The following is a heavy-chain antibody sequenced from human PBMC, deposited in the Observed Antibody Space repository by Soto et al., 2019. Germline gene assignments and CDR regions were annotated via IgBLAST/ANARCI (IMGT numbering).Heavy chain of an antibody. CDR1: GVSFSGSA. CDR2: IRSKVISDVT. D-gene: IGHD1-20*01. CDR3: TRRITGTARVYYDYGMDV. V-gene: IGHV3-73*01. Sequence: GGSLSLSCAASGVSFSGSARHWVRPASGKGLGWGGRIRSKVISDVTAYAASVKGRITISRDDSNNTADQQMNSLQTEDTAVYYCTRRITGTARVYYDYGMDVWGQGTTVNVSS. J-gene: IGHJ6*02.